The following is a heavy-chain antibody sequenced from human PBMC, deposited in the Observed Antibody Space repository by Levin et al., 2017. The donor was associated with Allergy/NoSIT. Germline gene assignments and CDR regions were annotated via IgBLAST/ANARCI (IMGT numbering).Heavy chain of an antibody. D-gene: IGHD4-11*01. CDR1: GFTFSTYA. J-gene: IGHJ4*02. Sequence: QAGGSLRLSCAASGFTFSTYALHWVRQAPGKGLEWVAVISYDETNKYYADSVRGRFTISRDNSKNTLYLQMNSLRVEDTAVYYCASGCGDYSSLDYWGQGTLVTVSS. V-gene: IGHV3-30-3*01. CDR3: ASGCGDYSSLDY. CDR2: ISYDETNK.